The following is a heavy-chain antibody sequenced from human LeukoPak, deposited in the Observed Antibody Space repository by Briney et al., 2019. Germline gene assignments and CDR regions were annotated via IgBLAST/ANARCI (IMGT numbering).Heavy chain of an antibody. CDR1: GFTFSSYW. CDR3: ARVGGGRYYFDS. V-gene: IGHV3-74*01. Sequence: PEGSLRLSCAASGFTFSSYWMHWVRQAPGKGLVWVSRINSDGSSTRYADSVKGRFTISRDNAKNTLYLQMNSLSAEDTAIYYCARVGGGRYYFDSWGQGTLVTVSS. J-gene: IGHJ4*02. CDR2: INSDGSST. D-gene: IGHD3-16*01.